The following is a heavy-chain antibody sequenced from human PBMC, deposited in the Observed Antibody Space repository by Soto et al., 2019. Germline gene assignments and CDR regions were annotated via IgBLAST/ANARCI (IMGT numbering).Heavy chain of an antibody. D-gene: IGHD6-13*01. CDR3: ARGRSEYSSSWYLNYFDY. CDR1: GGSISSGGYS. CDR2: IYHSGST. Sequence: NPSETLSLTCAVSGGSISSGGYSWSWIRQPPGKGLEWIGYIYHSGSTYYNPSLKSRVTISVDRSKNQFSLKLSSVTAADTAVYYCARGRSEYSSSWYLNYFDYWGQGTLVTVSS. J-gene: IGHJ4*02. V-gene: IGHV4-30-2*01.